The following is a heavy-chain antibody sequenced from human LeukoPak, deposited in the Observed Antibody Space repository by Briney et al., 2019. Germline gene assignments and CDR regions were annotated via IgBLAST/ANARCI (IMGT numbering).Heavy chain of an antibody. D-gene: IGHD3-3*02. V-gene: IGHV3-23*01. CDR2: VGGSDDTA. J-gene: IGHJ3*02. CDR3: AKKSFSTGAFDI. CDR1: GFTFRSSV. Sequence: PGGSLRLSCAASGFTFRSSVMSWVRQAPGRGLEWVSSVGGSDDTANYAASVTGRFTISRDNSKTSVYLQMGNLGAEDTAIYYCAKKSFSTGAFDIWGQGTMVTVSS.